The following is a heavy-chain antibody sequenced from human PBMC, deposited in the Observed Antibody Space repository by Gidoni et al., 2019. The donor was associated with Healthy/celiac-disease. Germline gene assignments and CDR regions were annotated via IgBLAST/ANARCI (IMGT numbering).Heavy chain of an antibody. V-gene: IGHV4-38-2*02. CDR3: ARDPGIAVAGPSFDP. CDR2: IYHSGST. Sequence: QVQLQESGPGLVKPSETLSLTCTVPGYSISSVYYWGWIRQPPGKGLEWIGSIYHSGSTYYNPSLKSRVTISVDTSKNQFSLKLSSVTAADTAVYYCARDPGIAVAGPSFDPWGQGTLVTVSS. J-gene: IGHJ5*02. CDR1: GYSISSVYY. D-gene: IGHD6-19*01.